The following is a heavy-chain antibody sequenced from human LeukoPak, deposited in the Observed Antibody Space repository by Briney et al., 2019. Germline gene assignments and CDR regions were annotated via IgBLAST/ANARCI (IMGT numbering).Heavy chain of an antibody. D-gene: IGHD3-22*01. V-gene: IGHV4-34*01. Sequence: SETLSLTCADYGGSFSGYYWSWIRQPPGKGLEWIGEINHSGSTNYNPSLKSRVTISVDTSKNQFSLKLSSVTAADTAVYYCARGKAYYYDDAFDIWGQGTMVTVSS. CDR1: GGSFSGYY. CDR3: ARGKAYYYDDAFDI. J-gene: IGHJ3*02. CDR2: INHSGST.